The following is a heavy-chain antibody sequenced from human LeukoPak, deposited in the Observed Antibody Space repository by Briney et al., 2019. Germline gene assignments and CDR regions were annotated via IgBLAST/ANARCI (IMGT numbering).Heavy chain of an antibody. CDR3: TSTGYSGHDPLHY. Sequence: AAVKVSCKASGYTFTSYGISWVRQAPGQGLEWMGWISAYNGNTKYAQTLQGRVTMTTDTSTSTAYMELRSLRSDDTAVYYCTSTGYSGHDPLHYWGRGTLVTVSS. V-gene: IGHV1-18*01. D-gene: IGHD5-12*01. CDR2: ISAYNGNT. J-gene: IGHJ4*02. CDR1: GYTFTSYG.